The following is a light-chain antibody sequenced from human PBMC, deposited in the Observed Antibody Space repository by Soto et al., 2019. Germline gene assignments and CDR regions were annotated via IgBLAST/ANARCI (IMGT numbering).Light chain of an antibody. CDR1: QSVSSSY. J-gene: IGKJ1*01. Sequence: EIVLTQSPGTLSLSPGERATLSFRSSQSVSSSYLAWYQQKPGQAPRLLIYGASSRATGIPDRFSGSGSGTDFTLTIRRLEPEDFAVYYCQQYGSSPPTFGQGTKVDIK. V-gene: IGKV3-20*01. CDR3: QQYGSSPPT. CDR2: GAS.